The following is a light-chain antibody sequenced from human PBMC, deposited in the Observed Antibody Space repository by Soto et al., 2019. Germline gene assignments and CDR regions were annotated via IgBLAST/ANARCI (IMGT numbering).Light chain of an antibody. CDR3: QSYDSSRSGSV. Sequence: QPVLTPPPSVSGAPGQRVTTACTGSSSNIGAGYDVHWYQQLPGTAPKLLIYGNSNRPSGVPDRFSGSKSGTSASLAITGLQAEDEADYYCQSYDSSRSGSVFGGGTKLTVL. J-gene: IGLJ2*01. V-gene: IGLV1-40*01. CDR2: GNS. CDR1: SSNIGAGYD.